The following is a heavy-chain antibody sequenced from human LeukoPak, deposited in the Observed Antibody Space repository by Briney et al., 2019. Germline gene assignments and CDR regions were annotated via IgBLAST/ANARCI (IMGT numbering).Heavy chain of an antibody. CDR1: GFTFSSYS. J-gene: IGHJ4*02. CDR2: ISSSSSTI. CDR3: ARGFDY. V-gene: IGHV3-48*01. Sequence: GGSLRLSCAASGFTFSSYSMNWVPQAPGKGLEWISYISSSSSTIYYADSVRGRFTISRDNDKNSMYLLMNSLGAEDTAVYYCARGFDYWGQGTPVTVSS.